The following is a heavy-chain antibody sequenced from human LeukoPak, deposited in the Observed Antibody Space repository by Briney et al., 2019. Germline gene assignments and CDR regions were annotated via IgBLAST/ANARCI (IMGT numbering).Heavy chain of an antibody. Sequence: PSETLSLXCTVSGGSISSSSYSWGWIRQPPGKGLEWIGSIYYSGTTYYNPYLKSRVTISVDTSKIQFSLKLSSVAATDTAVYFCARLRFDFWSGYTHPYFDYWGQGTLVTVSS. CDR2: IYYSGTT. CDR3: ARLRFDFWSGYTHPYFDY. CDR1: GGSISSSSYS. V-gene: IGHV4-39*01. D-gene: IGHD3-3*01. J-gene: IGHJ4*02.